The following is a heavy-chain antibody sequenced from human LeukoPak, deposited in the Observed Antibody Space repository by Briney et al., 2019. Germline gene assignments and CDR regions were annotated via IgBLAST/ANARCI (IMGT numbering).Heavy chain of an antibody. J-gene: IGHJ5*02. CDR3: ARDGRRYDSSGYYRRNWFDP. CDR1: GGSISSYY. CDR2: ISYRGSA. V-gene: IGHV4-59*01. D-gene: IGHD3-22*01. Sequence: SETLSLTCTVSGGSISSYYWSWIRQPPGKGLEWIGYISYRGSANYNPSLKSRVTISVDTSKTQFSLKLSSVTAADTAVYYCARDGRRYDSSGYYRRNWFDPWGQGTLVTVSS.